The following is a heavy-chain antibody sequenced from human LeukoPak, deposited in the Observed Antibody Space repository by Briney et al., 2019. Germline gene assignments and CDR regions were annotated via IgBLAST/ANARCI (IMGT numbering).Heavy chain of an antibody. CDR3: ARRKWFGFDYYYMDV. V-gene: IGHV3-30*04. CDR1: GFTFSSYA. D-gene: IGHD3-10*01. Sequence: GGSLRLSCAASGFTFSSYAMHWVRQAPGKGPEWVAVISYDGSNKYYADSVKGRFTISRDNSKNTLYLQMNSLRAEDTAVYYCARRKWFGFDYYYMDVWGKGTTVTISS. J-gene: IGHJ6*03. CDR2: ISYDGSNK.